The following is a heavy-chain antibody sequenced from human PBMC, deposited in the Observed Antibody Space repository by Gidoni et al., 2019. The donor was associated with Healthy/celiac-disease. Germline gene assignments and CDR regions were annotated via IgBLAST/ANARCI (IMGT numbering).Heavy chain of an antibody. J-gene: IGHJ5*02. V-gene: IGHV4-34*01. Sequence: QVQLQQWGAGLLKPSETLSLTCAVYGGSFSGYYWSWIRQPPGKGLEWIGEINHSGSTNYNPSLKSRVTISVDTSKNQFSLKLSSVTAADTAVYYCARGEEGTAVTTGKGWFDPWGQGTLVTVSS. D-gene: IGHD4-17*01. CDR2: INHSGST. CDR3: ARGEEGTAVTTGKGWFDP. CDR1: GGSFSGYY.